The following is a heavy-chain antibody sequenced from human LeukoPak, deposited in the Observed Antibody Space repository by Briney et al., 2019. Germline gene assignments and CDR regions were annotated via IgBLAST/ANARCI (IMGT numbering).Heavy chain of an antibody. CDR2: ISGSGGST. CDR3: AAAYYYDSSGYYVPFDS. V-gene: IGHV3-23*01. D-gene: IGHD3-22*01. Sequence: PGGSLRLSCAASGFTFSSYAMSWVRQAPGKGLEWVSAISGSGGSTYYADSVKGRFTISRDNSKNTLYLQMNSLRAEDTAVYYCAAAYYYDSSGYYVPFDSWGQGTLVTVSS. J-gene: IGHJ4*02. CDR1: GFTFSSYA.